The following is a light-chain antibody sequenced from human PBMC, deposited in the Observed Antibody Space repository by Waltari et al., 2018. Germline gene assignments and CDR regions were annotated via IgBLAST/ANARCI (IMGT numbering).Light chain of an antibody. V-gene: IGLV1-40*01. Sequence: QSVLTQPPSVSGAPGQRVTISCTGSSSNFGAGYDVHWYQQLPGTAPKLLIYANGNRPSGVPARLSGSKSGTSASLAITGLQAEDEADYYCQSYDSSLGASVFGGGTKLTVL. CDR1: SSNFGAGYD. CDR2: ANG. J-gene: IGLJ2*01. CDR3: QSYDSSLGASV.